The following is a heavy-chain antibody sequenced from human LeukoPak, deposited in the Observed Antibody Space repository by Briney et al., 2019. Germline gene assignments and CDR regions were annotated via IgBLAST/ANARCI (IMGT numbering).Heavy chain of an antibody. CDR1: GFTFDDYA. V-gene: IGHV3-43*02. J-gene: IGHJ6*02. CDR2: ISGDGGST. CDR3: AKVRWVSEYYYYYSMDV. D-gene: IGHD2-8*01. Sequence: GGSLRLSCAASGFTFDDYAMHWVRQAPGKGLEWVSLISGDGGSTYYADSVKGRFTISRDNSKNSLYLQMNSLRTEDTTLYYCAKVRWVSEYYYYYSMDVWGQGTTVTVSS.